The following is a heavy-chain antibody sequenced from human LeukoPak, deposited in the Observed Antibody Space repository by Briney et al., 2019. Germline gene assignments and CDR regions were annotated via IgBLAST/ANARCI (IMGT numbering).Heavy chain of an antibody. D-gene: IGHD4-17*01. CDR2: ISAYNGNT. J-gene: IGHJ3*02. CDR1: GYTFTSYG. CDR3: ARDRVPHDYGDYSDAFDI. V-gene: IGHV1-18*01. Sequence: ASVKVSCKASGYTFTSYGISWVRQAPGQGLEWMGWISAYNGNTNYAQKLHGRVTMTTDTSTSTAYMELRSLRSDDTAVYYCARDRVPHDYGDYSDAFDIWGQGTMVTVSS.